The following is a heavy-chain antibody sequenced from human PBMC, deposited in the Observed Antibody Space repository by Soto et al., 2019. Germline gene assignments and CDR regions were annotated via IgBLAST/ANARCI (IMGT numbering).Heavy chain of an antibody. D-gene: IGHD3-3*01. J-gene: IGHJ6*03. CDR2: IYYSGST. CDR3: ARVQYYDLWSGYYSYYYYYMDV. V-gene: IGHV4-31*03. CDR1: GGSISSGGYY. Sequence: QVQLQESGPGLVKPSQTLSLTCTVSGGSISSGGYYWSWIRQHPGKGLEWIGYIYYSGSTYYNPSLKSRVTISVDTSKNQFSLKLSSVTAADTAVYYCARVQYYDLWSGYYSYYYYYMDVWGKGTTVTVSS.